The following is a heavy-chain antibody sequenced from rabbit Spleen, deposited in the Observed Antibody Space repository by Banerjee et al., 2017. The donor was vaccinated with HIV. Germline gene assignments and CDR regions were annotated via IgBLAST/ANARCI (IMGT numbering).Heavy chain of an antibody. V-gene: IGHV1S45*01. D-gene: IGHD5-1*01. Sequence: EESGGGLVQPEGSLTLTCTASGFSFSSSYWICWVRQAPGKGLEWIGCIYTGSSGYTYYASWAKGRFTISKTSSTTVTLQMTSLTAADTTTYFCARGGPYVELDLWGQGTLVTVS. CDR1: GFSFSSSYW. CDR2: IYTGSSGYT. J-gene: IGHJ4*01. CDR3: ARGGPYVELDL.